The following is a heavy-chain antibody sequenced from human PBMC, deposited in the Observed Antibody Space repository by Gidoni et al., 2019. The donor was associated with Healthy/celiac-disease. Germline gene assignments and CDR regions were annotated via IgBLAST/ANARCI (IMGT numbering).Heavy chain of an antibody. V-gene: IGHV4-59*01. D-gene: IGHD4-17*01. Sequence: QVQLQESGPGLVKPSETLSLTCNVSGGSIRSYYWSWIRQPPGTGLEWIGYIYYSGCTNYNPSLKSRVTISVDTSKNQFSLKLSSVTAADTAVYYCARGHDYGGNPWFWYFDLWGRGTLVTVSS. CDR1: GGSIRSYY. J-gene: IGHJ2*01. CDR2: IYYSGCT. CDR3: ARGHDYGGNPWFWYFDL.